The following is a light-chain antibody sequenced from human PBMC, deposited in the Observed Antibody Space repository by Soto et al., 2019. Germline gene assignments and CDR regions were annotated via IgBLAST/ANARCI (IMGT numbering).Light chain of an antibody. Sequence: QSVLTQPPSASGSPGQSVTSSCTGARGDVGGYNYVSWYQQHPGKAPKLMIYEVNKRPSGVPDRFSGSKTGNTASLTVSGLQAEDEADYYCSSYAGSDPYVFGAGTKVTVL. CDR2: EVN. CDR1: RGDVGGYNY. CDR3: SSYAGSDPYV. V-gene: IGLV2-8*01. J-gene: IGLJ1*01.